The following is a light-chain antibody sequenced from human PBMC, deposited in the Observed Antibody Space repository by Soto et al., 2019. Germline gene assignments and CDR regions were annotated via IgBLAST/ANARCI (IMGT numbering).Light chain of an antibody. Sequence: DIQMTQSPSTLSASVGDRVTITCRASQSISSKLAWYQQKPGKAPKLLIYKASSLESGVPSRFSGSVSGTEFTLTISSLQPDDFATYYCQQYNSYSYAFGQGTKLEIK. CDR2: KAS. CDR3: QQYNSYSYA. V-gene: IGKV1-5*03. CDR1: QSISSK. J-gene: IGKJ2*01.